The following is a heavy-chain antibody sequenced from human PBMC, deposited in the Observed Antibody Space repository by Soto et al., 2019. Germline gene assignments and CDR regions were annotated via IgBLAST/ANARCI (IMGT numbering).Heavy chain of an antibody. J-gene: IGHJ4*02. CDR3: ARGAAIVGATTPFDY. CDR2: IIPILGIA. V-gene: IGHV1-69*02. Sequence: GASVKVSCKASGGTFSSYTISWVRQAPGQGLEWMGRIIPILGIANYAQKFQGRVTITADRSTSTAYMELSGLRSDDTAVYYCARGAAIVGATTPFDYWGQGTLVTVSS. CDR1: GGTFSSYT. D-gene: IGHD1-26*01.